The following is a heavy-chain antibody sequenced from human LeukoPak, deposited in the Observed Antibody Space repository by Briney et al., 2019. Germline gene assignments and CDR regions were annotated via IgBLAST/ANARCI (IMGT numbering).Heavy chain of an antibody. CDR3: AGGLIYASSGYQHEYNWFDP. D-gene: IGHD3-22*01. CDR2: IIPFIGTT. Sequence: SVKVSCKASGGTFRNYAFSWVRQAPGQGLEWVGGIIPFIGTTNYAQKFQGRVTITTDESTTTAYMELSSLRSEDTAVYYCAGGLIYASSGYQHEYNWFDPWGQGTLVTVSS. V-gene: IGHV1-69*05. CDR1: GGTFRNYA. J-gene: IGHJ5*02.